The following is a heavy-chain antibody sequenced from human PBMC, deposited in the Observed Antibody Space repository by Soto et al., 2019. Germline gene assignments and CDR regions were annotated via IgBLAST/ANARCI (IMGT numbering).Heavy chain of an antibody. CDR3: ARGREEYYFDY. Sequence: GGSLRLSCISSGFTFRTYTMNWVRQAPGKGLEWVSGIRGFSPYTFYAESVKGRFTISRDNAKNSLYLQMNSLRAEDTAVYYCARGREEYYFDYWGQGTLVTVSS. CDR2: IRGFSPYT. CDR1: GFTFRTYT. V-gene: IGHV3-21*01. J-gene: IGHJ4*02.